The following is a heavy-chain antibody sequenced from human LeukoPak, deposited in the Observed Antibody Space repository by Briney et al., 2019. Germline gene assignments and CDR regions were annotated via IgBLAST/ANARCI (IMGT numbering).Heavy chain of an antibody. CDR1: GFTFSSYG. CDR3: AKDMDYYYDSSGYYPRGDY. J-gene: IGHJ4*02. V-gene: IGHV3-30*02. D-gene: IGHD3-22*01. CDR2: IRYDGSNK. Sequence: GGSLRLSCAASGFTFSSYGMHWVRQAPGKGLEWVAFIRYDGSNKYYADPVKGRFTISRDNSKNTLYLQMNSLRAEDTAVYYCAKDMDYYYDSSGYYPRGDYWGQGTLVTVSS.